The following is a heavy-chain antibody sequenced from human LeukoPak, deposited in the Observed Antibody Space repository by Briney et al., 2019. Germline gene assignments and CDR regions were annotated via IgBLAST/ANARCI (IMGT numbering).Heavy chain of an antibody. V-gene: IGHV4-61*01. CDR2: IYYSGST. CDR1: GGSVSSGSNY. CDR3: AREDIVVVPAADAFDI. D-gene: IGHD2-2*01. Sequence: SETLSLTCTVSGGSVSSGSNYWSWIRQPPGKGLEWIGYIYYSGSTNYNPSLKSRVTISVDTSKNQFSLKLSSVTAADTAVYYCAREDIVVVPAADAFDIWGQGTMVTVSS. J-gene: IGHJ3*02.